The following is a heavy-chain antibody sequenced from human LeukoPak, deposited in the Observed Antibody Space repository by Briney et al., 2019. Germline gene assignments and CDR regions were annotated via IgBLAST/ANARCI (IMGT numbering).Heavy chain of an antibody. D-gene: IGHD3-3*01. CDR3: AKPTNDFWSGYPPGWFDP. Sequence: GASLRLSCAASGFTFSSYVMSWVRQAPGKGLEWDSAISGSGGSTYHADSVEGRFTISRDNSKNTLFLQMNSLRAEDTAVYYCAKPTNDFWSGYPPGWFDPWGQGTLVTVSS. CDR2: ISGSGGST. V-gene: IGHV3-23*01. J-gene: IGHJ5*02. CDR1: GFTFSSYV.